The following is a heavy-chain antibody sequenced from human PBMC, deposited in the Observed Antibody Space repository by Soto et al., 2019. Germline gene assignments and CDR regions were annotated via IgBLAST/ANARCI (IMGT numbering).Heavy chain of an antibody. CDR3: VREEVGDARDAFDI. D-gene: IGHD1-26*01. V-gene: IGHV3-21*01. CDR1: GFTFSTYS. CDR2: ISSSSNYI. J-gene: IGHJ3*02. Sequence: EVQLVESGGGLVKPGRSLRLSCAASGFTFSTYSMNWVRQAPGKGLEWVSFISSSSNYIHYADSVRGRSTISRDNAKKSLYLEMNSLRAEDTAIYYCVREEVGDARDAFDIWGQGTMVSVSS.